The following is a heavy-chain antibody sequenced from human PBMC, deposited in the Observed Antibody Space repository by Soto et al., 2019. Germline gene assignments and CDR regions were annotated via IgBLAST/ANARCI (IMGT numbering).Heavy chain of an antibody. J-gene: IGHJ4*02. V-gene: IGHV1-18*04. CDR3: AQGGQYQQPYQFDF. Sequence: ASVKVSCKASGYTFTKYDISWVRQAPGQGLEWLGLISPNSGRPSSAQKFEGRVTMTTDTSTTTAYLELRSLRVDDTAVYYCAQGGQYQQPYQFDFWGQGTLVTVSS. D-gene: IGHD2-2*01. CDR1: GYTFTKYD. CDR2: ISPNSGRP.